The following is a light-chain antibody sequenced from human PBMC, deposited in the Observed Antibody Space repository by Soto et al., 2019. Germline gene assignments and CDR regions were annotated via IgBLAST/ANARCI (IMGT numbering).Light chain of an antibody. J-gene: IGKJ5*01. CDR2: DAS. Sequence: IVLTQSPATLSLPPGERATLSCRASQSISSYLAWYQQKPGQAPRLLIYDASNRATGVPVRFSGSGSGTDFTLTISSLEPEDFAVYYCQQRNDWRRGTFGQGTRLEIK. V-gene: IGKV3-11*01. CDR1: QSISSY. CDR3: QQRNDWRRGT.